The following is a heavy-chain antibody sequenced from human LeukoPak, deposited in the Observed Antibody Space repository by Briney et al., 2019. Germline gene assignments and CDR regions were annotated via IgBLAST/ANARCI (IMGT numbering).Heavy chain of an antibody. CDR1: GGSFSGYY. CDR2: INHSGST. D-gene: IGHD5-18*01. CDR3: AREYVRGYSYYLDY. Sequence: SETLSLTCAVYGGSFSGYYWSWIRQPPGKGLEWIGEINHSGSTNYNPSLKSRVTISVDTSKNQFSLKLSSVTAADTAVYYCAREYVRGYSYYLDYWGQGTLVTVSS. V-gene: IGHV4-34*01. J-gene: IGHJ4*02.